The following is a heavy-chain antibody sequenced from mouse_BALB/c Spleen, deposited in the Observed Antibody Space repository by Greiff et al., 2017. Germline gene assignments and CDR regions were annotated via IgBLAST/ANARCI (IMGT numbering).Heavy chain of an antibody. J-gene: IGHJ3*01. D-gene: IGHD2-4*01. Sequence: DVKLQESGPGLVKPSQSLSLTCTVTGYSITSDYAWNWIRQFPGNKLEWMGYISYSGSTSYNPSLKSRISITRDTSKNQFFLQLNSVTTEDTATYYCAREDYFAYWGQGTLVTVSA. CDR2: ISYSGST. CDR3: AREDYFAY. CDR1: GYSITSDYA. V-gene: IGHV3-2*02.